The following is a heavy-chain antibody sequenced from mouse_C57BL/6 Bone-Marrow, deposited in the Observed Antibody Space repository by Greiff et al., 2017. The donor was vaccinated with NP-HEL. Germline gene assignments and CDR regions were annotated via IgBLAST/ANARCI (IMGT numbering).Heavy chain of an antibody. D-gene: IGHD1-1*01. CDR3: ARPYGISYWWYFDV. CDR1: GYTFTDYY. J-gene: IGHJ1*03. CDR2: IYTGSGNT. Sequence: VQLQQSGAELVRPGASVKLSCKASGYTFTDYYINWVKQRPGQGLEWIARIYTGSGNTYYNEQFKGRAPLTAEKSSSTAYMQLSSLTSEDSAVYFCARPYGISYWWYFDVWGTGTTVTVSS. V-gene: IGHV1-76*01.